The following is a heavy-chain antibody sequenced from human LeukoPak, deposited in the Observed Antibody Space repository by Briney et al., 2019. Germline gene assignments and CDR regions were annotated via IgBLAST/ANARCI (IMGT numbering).Heavy chain of an antibody. Sequence: RSSETLSLTCTVSGGSISSGDYYWTWIRQHPGKGLEWIGYIHYSGSTYYNPSLKSRLTISVDTSKNQFSLKVSSVTAADTAVYYCARAKYNSGWYLDHWGQGTLVTVSS. CDR2: IHYSGST. D-gene: IGHD6-19*01. J-gene: IGHJ4*02. CDR1: GGSISSGDYY. V-gene: IGHV4-31*03. CDR3: ARAKYNSGWYLDH.